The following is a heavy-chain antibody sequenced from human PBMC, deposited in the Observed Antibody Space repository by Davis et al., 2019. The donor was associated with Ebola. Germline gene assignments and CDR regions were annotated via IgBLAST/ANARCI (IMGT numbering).Heavy chain of an antibody. CDR2: IGTAGDT. CDR3: VRPAFGSHYFDY. J-gene: IGHJ4*02. CDR1: GFSFRTYD. D-gene: IGHD2-2*01. V-gene: IGHV3-13*01. Sequence: PRGSLRLSCAASGFSFRTYDMHWVRQVTGKTLEWVSAIGTAGDTYYPASVKGRFTISRENARNSLYLQMNSLRTEDTAVYYCVRPAFGSHYFDYWGQGILVTVSS.